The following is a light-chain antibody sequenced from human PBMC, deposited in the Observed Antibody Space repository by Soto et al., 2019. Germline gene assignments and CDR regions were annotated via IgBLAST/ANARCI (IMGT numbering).Light chain of an antibody. Sequence: EIVLTQSPGTLSLSPGERATLSCRASQSVTSSDLAWYQQKPGQAPRLLIYGASSRATGIPDRFSGSGSGTDFTLSISTLEPEDFAVYYCQQDGRLPLTFGQGTRLDIK. CDR1: QSVTSSD. J-gene: IGKJ5*01. V-gene: IGKV3-20*01. CDR2: GAS. CDR3: QQDGRLPLT.